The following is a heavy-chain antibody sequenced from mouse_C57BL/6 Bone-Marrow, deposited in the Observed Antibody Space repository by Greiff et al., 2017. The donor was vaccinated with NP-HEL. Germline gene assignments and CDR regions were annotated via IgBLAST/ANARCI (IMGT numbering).Heavy chain of an antibody. J-gene: IGHJ3*01. D-gene: IGHD2-4*01. Sequence: VQLQQSGPELVKPGASVKISCKASGYSFTDYNMNWVKQSNGKSLEWIGVINPNYGTTSYNQKFKGKATLTVDQSSSTVYMQLNSLTSEDSAVYYCARALYYDYEAWFAYWGQGTLVTVSA. CDR3: ARALYYDYEAWFAY. CDR1: GYSFTDYN. V-gene: IGHV1-39*01. CDR2: INPNYGTT.